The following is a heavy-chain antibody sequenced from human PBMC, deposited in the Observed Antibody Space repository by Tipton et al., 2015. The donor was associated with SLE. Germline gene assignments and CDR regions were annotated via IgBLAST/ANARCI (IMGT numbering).Heavy chain of an antibody. Sequence: TLSLTCSVSGGSINNNNYNWGWIRQPPGKGLEWVASISSSGSTYYNPSLNSRVAISLDTDQFSLEVRSVTAADTAVYFCSRLARYDPGGYYTIGLDPWGQGTLVTVSS. CDR2: ISSSGST. CDR3: SRLARYDPGGYYTIGLDP. V-gene: IGHV4-39*01. CDR1: GGSINNNNYN. J-gene: IGHJ5*02. D-gene: IGHD3-22*01.